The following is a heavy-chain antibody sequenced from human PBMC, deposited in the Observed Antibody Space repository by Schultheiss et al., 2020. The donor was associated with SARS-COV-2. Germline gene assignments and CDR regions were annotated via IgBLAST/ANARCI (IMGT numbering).Heavy chain of an antibody. D-gene: IGHD2-8*01. J-gene: IGHJ6*02. CDR2: ISGSGGST. Sequence: GGSLRLSCAASGFTFSNAWMSWVRQAPGKGLEWVSAISGSGGSTYYADSVKGRFTISRDNSKNTLYLQMNSLRAEDTAVYYCARDRRSQWAQEFYYYYYGMDVWGQGTTVTVSS. CDR3: ARDRRSQWAQEFYYYYYGMDV. CDR1: GFTFSNAW. V-gene: IGHV3-23*01.